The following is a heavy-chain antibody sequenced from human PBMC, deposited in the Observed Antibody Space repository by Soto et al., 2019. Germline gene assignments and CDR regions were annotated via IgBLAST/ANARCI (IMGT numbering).Heavy chain of an antibody. CDR3: ARQAARGPLDY. CDR1: GGSISSSSYY. J-gene: IGHJ4*02. Sequence: SETLSLTCTVSGGSISSSSYYWGWIRQPPGKGLEWIGSIYYSGSTYYNPSLKSRVTISVDTSKNQFSLKLSSVTAADTAVYYCARQAARGPLDYWGQGTLVTAPQ. D-gene: IGHD6-13*01. CDR2: IYYSGST. V-gene: IGHV4-39*01.